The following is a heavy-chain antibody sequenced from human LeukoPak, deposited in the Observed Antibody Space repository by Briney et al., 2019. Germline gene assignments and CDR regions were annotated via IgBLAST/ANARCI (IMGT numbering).Heavy chain of an antibody. Sequence: GGSLRLSCAASGFTFTNYVMTWVRQVPGKGLEWLSGISVSGADTYYADSVKGRFTISRDNSKNTVSLRLNSLRAEDSAIYYCASRKEYSTSSVFYWGQGTLVTVSS. CDR1: GFTFTNYV. CDR2: ISVSGADT. D-gene: IGHD2/OR15-2a*01. V-gene: IGHV3-23*01. CDR3: ASRKEYSTSSVFY. J-gene: IGHJ4*02.